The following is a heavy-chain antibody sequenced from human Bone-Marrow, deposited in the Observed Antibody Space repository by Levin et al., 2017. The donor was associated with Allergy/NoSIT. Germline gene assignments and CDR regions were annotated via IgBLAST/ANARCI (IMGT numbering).Heavy chain of an antibody. CDR3: ARIPKWQYYYFDS. D-gene: IGHD5-12*01. CDR1: GGSIIRGDW. Sequence: SETLSLTCFVSGGSIIRGDWWSWVRQTPGKGLEWIGEVGYSGSTNYNPSFQSRATLSIDTSKSQFSLTLTSVTAADTAVYYCARIPKWQYYYFDSWGPGTVVTVSS. V-gene: IGHV4-4*02. J-gene: IGHJ4*02. CDR2: VGYSGST.